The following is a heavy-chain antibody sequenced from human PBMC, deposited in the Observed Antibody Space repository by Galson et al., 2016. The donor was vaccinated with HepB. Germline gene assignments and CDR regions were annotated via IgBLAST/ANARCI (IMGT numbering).Heavy chain of an antibody. D-gene: IGHD3-3*02. CDR3: AKDGLAGPNYFDY. CDR1: GFTFSAYA. J-gene: IGHJ4*02. Sequence: SLRLSCAPAGFTFSAYAMSWVRPAPGKGLEWVSGIRTNGGNTYYQGPVKGRFTITRDNFENTLYLQINSLRADDTAVYYCAKDGLAGPNYFDYWGQGTLVTVST. CDR2: IRTNGGNT. V-gene: IGHV3-23*01.